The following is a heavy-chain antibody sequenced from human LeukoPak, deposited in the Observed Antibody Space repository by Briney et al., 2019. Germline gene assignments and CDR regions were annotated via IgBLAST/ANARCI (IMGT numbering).Heavy chain of an antibody. CDR3: AKDRSGTNSDFDY. Sequence: PGGSLRLSCAASGFSFSSYAMTWVRQAPGKGLEWVSAISASGGTTYYVDSVKGRFTISRDNAENTLYLQMNSLRAEDTAVYYCAKDRSGTNSDFDYWGQGTLVTVSS. CDR2: ISASGGTT. D-gene: IGHD1-14*01. CDR1: GFSFSSYA. J-gene: IGHJ4*02. V-gene: IGHV3-23*01.